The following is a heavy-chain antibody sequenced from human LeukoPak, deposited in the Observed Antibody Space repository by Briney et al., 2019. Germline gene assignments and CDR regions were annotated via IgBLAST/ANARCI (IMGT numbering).Heavy chain of an antibody. J-gene: IGHJ5*02. Sequence: GASVKVSCRASGYTFTSYSISWVRQAPGQGLEWMGWISVYNGNTKYAQKLQGRVTMTADTSTSTAYMELRSLRSDDTAVYYCARARYSSGWYVPAGSNWFDPWGQGTLVTVSS. CDR2: ISVYNGNT. D-gene: IGHD6-19*01. CDR1: GYTFTSYS. CDR3: ARARYSSGWYVPAGSNWFDP. V-gene: IGHV1-18*01.